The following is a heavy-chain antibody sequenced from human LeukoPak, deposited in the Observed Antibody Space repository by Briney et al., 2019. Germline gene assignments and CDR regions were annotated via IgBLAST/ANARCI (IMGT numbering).Heavy chain of an antibody. CDR1: GGPFSGYF. J-gene: IGHJ4*02. CDR2: IHNSGTT. Sequence: SETLSLTCAVSGGPFSGYFWSWIRQSSGKGLEWIGEIHNSGTTNYNPSLNSRVTVSEDTSKNQFYLNLSSVTAADTAVYYCARRYYYNLGSFPFDFWGQGTLVTVSS. V-gene: IGHV4-34*01. D-gene: IGHD3-10*01. CDR3: ARRYYYNLGSFPFDF.